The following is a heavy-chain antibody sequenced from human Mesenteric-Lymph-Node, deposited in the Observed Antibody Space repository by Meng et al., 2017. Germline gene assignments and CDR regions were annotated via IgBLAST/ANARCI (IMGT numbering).Heavy chain of an antibody. CDR2: ISAYNGNT. D-gene: IGHD3-22*01. J-gene: IGHJ4*02. V-gene: IGHV1-18*01. CDR1: GYTFTSYG. Sequence: ASVKVSCKASGYTFTSYGISWVRQAPGQGLEWMGWISAYNGNTNYAQNLQGRVTMTTDTSTSTAYMELRSLRSDDTAVYYCATFNDYYDSKYYFDYWGQGTLVTVSS. CDR3: ATFNDYYDSKYYFDY.